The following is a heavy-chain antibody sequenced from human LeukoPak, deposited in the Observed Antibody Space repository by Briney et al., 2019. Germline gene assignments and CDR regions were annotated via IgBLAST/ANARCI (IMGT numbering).Heavy chain of an antibody. V-gene: IGHV1-69*05. CDR3: AIGGGIDILAGPNDY. D-gene: IGHD3-9*01. J-gene: IGHJ4*01. CDR1: GGTFSSYA. CDR2: IIPIFGTA. Sequence: SVKVSCKASGGTFSSYAINWVRQAPGQGLEWMGGIIPIFGTANYAQKLQGRVTMTTDTSTSTAYIVLRSLRSDDTADDYYAIGGGIDILAGPNDYWGHRTLFTVSS.